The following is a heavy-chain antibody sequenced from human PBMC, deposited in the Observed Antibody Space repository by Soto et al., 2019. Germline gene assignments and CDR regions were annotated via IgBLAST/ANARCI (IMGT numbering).Heavy chain of an antibody. J-gene: IGHJ6*02. Sequence: SETLSLTCTVSGGSISSYYWSWIRQPPGKGLEWIGYIYYSGSTNYNPSLKSRVTISVDTSKNQFSLKLSSVTAADTAVYYCARSAQPQLVQDYYYYGMDVWGQATTVTVSS. CDR3: ARSAQPQLVQDYYYYGMDV. D-gene: IGHD6-13*01. CDR2: IYYSGST. V-gene: IGHV4-59*01. CDR1: GGSISSYY.